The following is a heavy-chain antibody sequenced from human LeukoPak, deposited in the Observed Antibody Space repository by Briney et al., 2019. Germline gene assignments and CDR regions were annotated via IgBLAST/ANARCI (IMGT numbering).Heavy chain of an antibody. CDR3: AKETRGGFSGPFDY. CDR2: IWYDGSNK. V-gene: IGHV3-33*06. CDR1: GFTFTSYG. Sequence: GRSLRLSCAASGFTFTSYGMHWVRQTPGKGLEWVAVIWYDGSNKYYADSVKGRFTISRDNSKNTLYLQMNSLRAEDTAVYYCAKETRGGFSGPFDYWGQGTLVTVSS. J-gene: IGHJ4*02. D-gene: IGHD3-16*01.